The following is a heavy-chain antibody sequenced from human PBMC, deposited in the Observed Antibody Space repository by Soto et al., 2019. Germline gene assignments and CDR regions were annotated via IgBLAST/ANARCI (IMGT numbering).Heavy chain of an antibody. CDR2: ISGSGGST. J-gene: IGHJ4*02. V-gene: IGHV3-23*01. CDR1: GFTFSSYA. Sequence: EVQLLESGGGLVQPGGSLRLSCAASGFTFSSYAMSWVRQAPGKGLEWVSAISGSGGSTYYADSVKGRLTISRDNSKNTLYLQMNSLRAEDTAVYYCAKGSYYDFWSGLYYFDYWGQGTLVTVSS. CDR3: AKGSYYDFWSGLYYFDY. D-gene: IGHD3-3*01.